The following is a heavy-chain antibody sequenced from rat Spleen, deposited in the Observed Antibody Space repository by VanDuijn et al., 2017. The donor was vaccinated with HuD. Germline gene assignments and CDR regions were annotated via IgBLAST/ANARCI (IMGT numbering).Heavy chain of an antibody. V-gene: IGHV2-1*01. J-gene: IGHJ4*01. CDR2: IWGDGST. CDR3: TRSGVMDA. Sequence: QVQLKESGPGLVQPSQTLSLTCTVSGFSLTSNSVHWVRQPPGKGLEWMGGIWGDGSTDYNSALKSRLSISRDTSKSQVFLKMNSLQTDDTAIYFCTRSGVMDAWGQGASVTVSS. CDR1: GFSLTSNS. D-gene: IGHD4-3*01.